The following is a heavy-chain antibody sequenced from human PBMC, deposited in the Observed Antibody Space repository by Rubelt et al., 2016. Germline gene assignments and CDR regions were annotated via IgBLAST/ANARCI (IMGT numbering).Heavy chain of an antibody. Sequence: TLSLTCTVSGGSISSGGYYWSWIRQHPGKGLEWIGYIYYSGSTYYNPSLKSRVTISVDTFKNQFSLKLSSVTAADTAVYYCARGRFLEWLPPDYWGQGTLVTVSS. D-gene: IGHD3-3*01. CDR1: GGSISSGGYY. CDR2: IYYSGST. CDR3: ARGRFLEWLPPDY. V-gene: IGHV4-31*03. J-gene: IGHJ4*02.